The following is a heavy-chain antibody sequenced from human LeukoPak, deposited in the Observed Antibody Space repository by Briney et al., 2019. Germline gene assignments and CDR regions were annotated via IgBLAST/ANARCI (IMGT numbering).Heavy chain of an antibody. V-gene: IGHV4-31*03. CDR1: GGSISSGGYY. D-gene: IGHD3/OR15-3a*01. J-gene: IGHJ6*02. Sequence: PSETLSLTCTVSGGSISSGGYYWSWIRQHPGKGLEWIGYICYSGSTYYNPSLKSRVTISVDTPKNQFSLKLSSVTAADTAVYYCARWTDYYYYGMDVWGQGTTVTVSS. CDR2: ICYSGST. CDR3: ARWTDYYYYGMDV.